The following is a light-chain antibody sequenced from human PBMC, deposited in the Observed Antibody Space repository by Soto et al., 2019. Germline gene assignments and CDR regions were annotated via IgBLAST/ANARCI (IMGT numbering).Light chain of an antibody. CDR3: QQFGSSPGFT. CDR1: QSINNRY. V-gene: IGKV3-20*01. Sequence: EIVLTQSPGTLSLSPGERATLSCRASQSINNRYLAWYQQKPGQAPRLLIYAASSRATGIPDRFSGSGSGKDYPLTISKLEPEDFEVYYCQQFGSSPGFTFGPGTKVDIK. CDR2: AAS. J-gene: IGKJ3*01.